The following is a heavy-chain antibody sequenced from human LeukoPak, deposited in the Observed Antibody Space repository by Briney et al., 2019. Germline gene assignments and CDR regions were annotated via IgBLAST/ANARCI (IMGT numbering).Heavy chain of an antibody. V-gene: IGHV4-59*12. CDR1: GGSISSYY. CDR3: ARGKRWLQLHFDY. J-gene: IGHJ4*02. CDR2: IYYSGST. Sequence: SETLSLTCTVSGGSISSYYWSWIRQPPGKGLEWIGYIYYSGSTNYNPSLKSRVTISVDTSKNQFSLKLSSVTAADTAVYYCARGKRWLQLHFDYWGQGTLVTVSS. D-gene: IGHD5-24*01.